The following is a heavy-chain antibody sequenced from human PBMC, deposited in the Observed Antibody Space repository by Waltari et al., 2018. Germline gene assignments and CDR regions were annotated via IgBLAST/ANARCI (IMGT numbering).Heavy chain of an antibody. CDR1: GFTFSSYA. J-gene: IGHJ6*02. Sequence: EVQLLESGGGLVQPGGSLRLSCAASGFTFSSYAMSWVRQAPGKGLEWVSAISGSGGSTYYADSVKGRFTIARDNAKNTLYLQMNSLRAEDTAVYYCAKDFHAITIFGVDSRNTYYYYGMDVWGQGTTVTVSS. CDR2: ISGSGGST. D-gene: IGHD3-3*01. CDR3: AKDFHAITIFGVDSRNTYYYYGMDV. V-gene: IGHV3-23*01.